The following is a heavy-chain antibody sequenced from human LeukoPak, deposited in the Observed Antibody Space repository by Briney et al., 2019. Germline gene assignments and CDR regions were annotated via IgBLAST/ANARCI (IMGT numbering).Heavy chain of an antibody. CDR1: GFTFSNSW. Sequence: GGSLRLSCGASGFTFSNSWMSWVRQAPGKGLEWVANINQDGSEKYYVDSVEGRFTISRDNAKNSLYLQMNSLRAEDTAVYYSARGHYGMDVWGQGTTVTVSS. CDR3: ARGHYGMDV. J-gene: IGHJ6*02. V-gene: IGHV3-7*05. CDR2: INQDGSEK.